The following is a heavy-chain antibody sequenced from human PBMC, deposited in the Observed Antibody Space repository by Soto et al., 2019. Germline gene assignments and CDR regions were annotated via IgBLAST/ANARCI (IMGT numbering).Heavy chain of an antibody. CDR1: GYTFNTSG. CDR3: ARGRTWGARDFDY. J-gene: IGHJ4*02. V-gene: IGHV1-18*01. Sequence: QVQLVQSGGAVKRPGASVRVSCKASGYTFNTSGISWVRQAPGQGLEWMGWISAYNGHADYAQKFQVRVTMTTDTDTNTVSMELRGLRSDDTAVYYCARGRTWGARDFDYWGQGTLVTVSS. CDR2: ISAYNGHA. D-gene: IGHD3-16*01.